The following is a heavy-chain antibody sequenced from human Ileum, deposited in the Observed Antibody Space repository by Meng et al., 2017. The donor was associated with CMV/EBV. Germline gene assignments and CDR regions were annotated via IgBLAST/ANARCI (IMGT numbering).Heavy chain of an antibody. J-gene: IGHJ5*02. D-gene: IGHD2-21*01. Sequence: FNFSTYGMHWVRQTPGKGLEWLTVIWYDGSNTYYADSVKGRFIISRDNSRNTLYLQMNSLRVEDTAVYYCAKDHCGGDCYNSGWFDPWGQGTLVTVSS. CDR3: AKDHCGGDCYNSGWFDP. V-gene: IGHV3-33*06. CDR2: IWYDGSNT. CDR1: FNFSTYG.